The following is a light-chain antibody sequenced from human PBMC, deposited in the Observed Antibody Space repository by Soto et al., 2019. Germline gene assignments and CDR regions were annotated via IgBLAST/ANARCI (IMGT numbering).Light chain of an antibody. CDR3: QVWDSSTARV. J-gene: IGLJ3*02. CDR1: NIGSKN. CDR2: RDS. Sequence: SYELTQPLSVSVALGQTARITCGGNNIGSKNVHWYQQKPGQAPVLVIYRDSNRPSGIPGRFSGSNSGNTATLTISRAQDGDEADYYCQVWDSSTARVFGGGTKLTVL. V-gene: IGLV3-9*01.